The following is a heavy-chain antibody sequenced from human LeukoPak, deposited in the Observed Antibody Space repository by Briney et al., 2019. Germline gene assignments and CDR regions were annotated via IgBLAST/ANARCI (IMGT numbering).Heavy chain of an antibody. D-gene: IGHD3-22*01. Sequence: GGSLRLSCAASGFTFSTFPMHWVRQAPGKGLEWVALIQDDGATTNYADSVRGRFTISRDNSKSTVYLQMNSLKPDNTAVYYCATQSITLVVVISPFDYWGQGTLVTVSS. CDR1: GFTFSTFP. CDR2: IQDDGATT. J-gene: IGHJ4*02. V-gene: IGHV3-30*02. CDR3: ATQSITLVVVISPFDY.